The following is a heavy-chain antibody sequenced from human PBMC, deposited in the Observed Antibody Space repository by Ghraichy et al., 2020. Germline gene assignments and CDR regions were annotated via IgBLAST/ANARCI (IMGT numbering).Heavy chain of an antibody. J-gene: IGHJ6*02. CDR3: ARDRSVSVLRYFDWSRGGYYGMDV. V-gene: IGHV1-18*04. CDR1: GYTFTSYG. Sequence: ASVKVSCKASGYTFTSYGISWVRQAPGQGLEWMGWISAYNGNTNYAQKLQGRVTMTTDTSTSTAYMELRSLRSDDTAVYYWARDRSVSVLRYFDWSRGGYYGMDVWGQGTTVTVSS. CDR2: ISAYNGNT. D-gene: IGHD3-9*01.